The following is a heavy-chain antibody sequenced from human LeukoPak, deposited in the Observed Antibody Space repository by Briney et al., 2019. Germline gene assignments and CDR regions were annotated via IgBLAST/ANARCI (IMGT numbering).Heavy chain of an antibody. CDR2: MKEDGGEK. J-gene: IGHJ2*01. V-gene: IGHV3-7*01. CDR1: GFIFSPYW. CDR3: ARVRTEWYIDL. D-gene: IGHD2-8*02. Sequence: PGGSLRLSCAASGFIFSPYWVTWVRQAPGMGLEWVANMKEDGGEKFYVDSEGRFTISRDNAKNSVYLQMNSLRVEDTGVYYCARVRTEWYIDLWGRGTLVTVST.